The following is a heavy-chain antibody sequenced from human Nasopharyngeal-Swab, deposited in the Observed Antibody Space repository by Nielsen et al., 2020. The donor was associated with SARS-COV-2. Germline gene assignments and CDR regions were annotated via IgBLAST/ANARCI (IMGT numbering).Heavy chain of an antibody. Sequence: GGSLRLSSAAPGFTFNNYNFTWAPPAPGKGLEWVGRIKSTTDGSTPDYAVPVKGRFTISRDESKNTMFLQMDSLKTEDTAVYYCTGRDCSGTRCYAYTPSNSGVYHYYYMDVWGKGTTVTVSS. J-gene: IGHJ6*03. CDR3: TGRDCSGTRCYAYTPSNSGVYHYYYMDV. CDR1: GFTFNNYN. V-gene: IGHV3-15*01. CDR2: IKSTTDGSTP. D-gene: IGHD2-2*01.